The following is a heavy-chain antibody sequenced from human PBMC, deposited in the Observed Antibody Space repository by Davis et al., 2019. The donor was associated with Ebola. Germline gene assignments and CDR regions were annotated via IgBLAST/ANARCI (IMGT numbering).Heavy chain of an antibody. CDR1: GGSISSYY. D-gene: IGHD5-18*01. J-gene: IGHJ4*02. CDR2: IYYSGST. V-gene: IGHV4-59*01. CDR3: ARGLGYSYGFFDY. Sequence: PSETLSLTCTVSGGSISSYYWSWIRQPPGKGLEWIGYIYYSGSTNYNPSLKSRVTISVDTSKNQFSLKLSSVTAADTAVYYCARGLGYSYGFFDYWGQGTLVTVSS.